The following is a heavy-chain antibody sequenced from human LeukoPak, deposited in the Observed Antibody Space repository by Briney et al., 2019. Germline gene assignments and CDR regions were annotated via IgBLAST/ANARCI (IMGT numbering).Heavy chain of an antibody. J-gene: IGHJ5*02. CDR1: GFSFSDYS. D-gene: IGHD3-10*01. Sequence: GRSLRLSCAASGFSFSDYSMSWVRQAPGKGLGWVSYISSISSYTNYADSVKGRFTISRDNAKNSLYLQMDSLRDDDTAVYYCARVRPVAETMGDWFDPWGEGTLVTVSS. V-gene: IGHV3-11*05. CDR2: ISSISSYT. CDR3: ARVRPVAETMGDWFDP.